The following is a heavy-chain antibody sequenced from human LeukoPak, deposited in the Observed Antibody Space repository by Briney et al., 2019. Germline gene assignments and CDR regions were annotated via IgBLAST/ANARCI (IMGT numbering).Heavy chain of an antibody. Sequence: GGSLRLSCAASGFSFDDYGMSWVRHAPGKGLEWVSGINWNGGSTGYADSVKGRFTISRDNAKNSLYLQMNSPRDEDTALYYCARDRYGSGDYAFDIWGQGTMVTVSS. V-gene: IGHV3-20*04. J-gene: IGHJ3*02. CDR2: INWNGGST. D-gene: IGHD3-10*01. CDR1: GFSFDDYG. CDR3: ARDRYGSGDYAFDI.